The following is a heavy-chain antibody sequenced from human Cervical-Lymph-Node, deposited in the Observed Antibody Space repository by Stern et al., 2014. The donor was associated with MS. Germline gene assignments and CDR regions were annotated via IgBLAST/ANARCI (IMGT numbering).Heavy chain of an antibody. CDR2: INQDGSQK. CDR1: GFTLRTSW. CDR3: ARDKAYKTFDI. J-gene: IGHJ3*02. V-gene: IGHV3-7*01. D-gene: IGHD1-14*01. Sequence: EVQLLESGGGLVQPGGSLRLSCAASGFTLRTSWVTWVRQAPGKGLAWVADINQDGSQKYYVDFVRGRFTISRDNAENSLYLQMNSLGAEDTAVYYCARDKAYKTFDIWGRGTTVTVSS.